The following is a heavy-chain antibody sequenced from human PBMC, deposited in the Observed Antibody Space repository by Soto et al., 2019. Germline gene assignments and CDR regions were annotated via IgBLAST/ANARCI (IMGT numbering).Heavy chain of an antibody. CDR1: GFTFSSYA. CDR2: ISGSGGST. Sequence: GGSLRLSCAASGFTFSSYAMSWVRQAPGKGLEWVSAISGSGGSTYYADSVKGRFTISRDNSKNTLYLQMNSLRAEDTAVYYCAKDGHYGSGSYYNSEVDYWGQGTLVTVSS. V-gene: IGHV3-23*01. D-gene: IGHD3-10*01. CDR3: AKDGHYGSGSYYNSEVDY. J-gene: IGHJ4*02.